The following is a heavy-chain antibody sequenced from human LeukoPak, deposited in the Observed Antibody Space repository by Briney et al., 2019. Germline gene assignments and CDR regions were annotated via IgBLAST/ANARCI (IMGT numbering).Heavy chain of an antibody. Sequence: PGGSLRLSCAASGFTFSNYGMHWVRQAPGKGLEWVAVISYDGSNKYYADSVKGRFTISRDNSKNTLYLQMNSLRAEDTAVYYCAALTTVTTYAFDIWGQGTMVTVSS. J-gene: IGHJ3*02. CDR1: GFTFSNYG. CDR2: ISYDGSNK. CDR3: AALTTVTTYAFDI. V-gene: IGHV3-30*03. D-gene: IGHD4-17*01.